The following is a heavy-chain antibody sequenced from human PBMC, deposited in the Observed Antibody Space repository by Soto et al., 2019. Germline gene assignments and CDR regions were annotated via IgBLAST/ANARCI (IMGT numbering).Heavy chain of an antibody. J-gene: IGHJ5*02. D-gene: IGHD2-2*01. V-gene: IGHV1-69*08. CDR3: VRAPREGCSGTDCYSWFDT. Sequence: SLKVYCKTSGCTFSSYTINCVRHTAGQRLEWMGWMLRILGDRNYAPNLQGRVTITADKSTSTVYMGLSRLISEDTAVYYCVRAPREGCSGTDCYSWFDTWGQGSLVTVSS. CDR1: GCTFSSYT. CDR2: MLRILGDR.